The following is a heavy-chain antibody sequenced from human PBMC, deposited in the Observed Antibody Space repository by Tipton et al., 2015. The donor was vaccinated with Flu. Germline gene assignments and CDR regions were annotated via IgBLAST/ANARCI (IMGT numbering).Heavy chain of an antibody. V-gene: IGHV4-59*01. J-gene: IGHJ4*02. Sequence: TLSLTCTVSGGSISSYYWSWIRQPPGKGLEWIGYIYYSGSTNYNPSLKSRVTISVDTSKNQFSLKLSSVTAADTAVYYCARGTVTTFFDYWGQGTLVTVSS. CDR1: GGSISSYY. CDR3: ARGTVTTFFDY. CDR2: IYYSGST. D-gene: IGHD4-11*01.